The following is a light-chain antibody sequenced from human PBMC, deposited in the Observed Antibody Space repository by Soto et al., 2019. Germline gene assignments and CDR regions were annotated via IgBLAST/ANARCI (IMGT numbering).Light chain of an antibody. CDR1: QSISIW. Sequence: DIQMTQSPSTLSASVGDRVTITCRASQSISIWLAWYHQKPGKAPKLLIFDASSLKSGVPSRFSGSGSGTEFTLTISSLQPDDFATYYCQQYNSPITFGQGTRLEIK. V-gene: IGKV1-5*01. CDR2: DAS. J-gene: IGKJ5*01. CDR3: QQYNSPIT.